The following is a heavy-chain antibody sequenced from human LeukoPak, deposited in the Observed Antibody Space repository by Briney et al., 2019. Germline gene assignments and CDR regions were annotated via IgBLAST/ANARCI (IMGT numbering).Heavy chain of an antibody. Sequence: PSETLSLTCAVYGGSFSGYYWSWIRQPPGKGLEWIGEINHSGSTNYNPSLKSRVTISVDTSKNQFSLKLSSVTVADTAVYYCARTRGSGSYYYYYYGMDVWGQGTTVTVSS. CDR3: ARTRGSGSYYYYYYGMDV. J-gene: IGHJ6*02. V-gene: IGHV4-34*01. CDR1: GGSFSGYY. CDR2: INHSGST. D-gene: IGHD3-10*01.